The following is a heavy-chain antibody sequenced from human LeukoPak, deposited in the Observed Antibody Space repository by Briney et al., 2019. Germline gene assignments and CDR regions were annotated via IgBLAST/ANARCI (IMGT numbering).Heavy chain of an antibody. CDR2: IYTSGST. CDR3: ATKLPIRFSGSYYVRFLGNAFDI. J-gene: IGHJ3*02. V-gene: IGHV4-4*07. D-gene: IGHD1-26*01. CDR1: GGSISSYY. Sequence: PSETLSLTCTVSGGSISSYYWSWIQQPAGKGLEWIGRIYTSGSTNYNPSLKSRVTMSVDTSKNQFSLKLSSVTAADTAVYYCATKLPIRFSGSYYVRFLGNAFDIWGQGTMVTVSS.